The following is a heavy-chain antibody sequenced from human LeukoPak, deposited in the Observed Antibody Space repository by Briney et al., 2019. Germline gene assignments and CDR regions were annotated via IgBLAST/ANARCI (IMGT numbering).Heavy chain of an antibody. Sequence: PGGSLRLSCAASGFTFSDYYMSWIRQGPGKGLEWISYISSSGTTIYYADSVKGRFTISRDNAKNSLYLQMNSLRLDDTAMYYCARGGSYYDRTGLNYFDSWGQGTLVTVSS. D-gene: IGHD3-22*01. J-gene: IGHJ4*02. V-gene: IGHV3-11*04. CDR1: GFTFSDYY. CDR3: ARGGSYYDRTGLNYFDS. CDR2: ISSSGTTI.